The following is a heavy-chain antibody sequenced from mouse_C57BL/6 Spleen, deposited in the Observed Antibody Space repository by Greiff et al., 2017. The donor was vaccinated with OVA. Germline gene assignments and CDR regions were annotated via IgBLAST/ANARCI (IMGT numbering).Heavy chain of an antibody. J-gene: IGHJ4*01. CDR3: AKNFPITTGAMDY. CDR2: IWRGGST. V-gene: IGHV2-5*01. D-gene: IGHD1-1*01. Sequence: VQLVESGPGLVQPSQSLSITCTVSGFSLTSYGVHWVRQSPGKGLEWLGVIWRGGSTDYNAAFMSRLSITKDNSKSQVFFKMNSLQADDTAIYYCAKNFPITTGAMDYWGQGTSVTVSS. CDR1: GFSLTSYG.